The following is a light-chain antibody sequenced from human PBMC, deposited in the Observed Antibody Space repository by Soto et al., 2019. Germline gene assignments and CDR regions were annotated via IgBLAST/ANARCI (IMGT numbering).Light chain of an antibody. J-gene: IGLJ1*01. CDR3: QAYDSRLTTFV. CDR1: SSNIGAEYD. V-gene: IGLV1-40*01. CDR2: GDN. Sequence: QSVLTQPRSVYEAPGQRVAISCTGSSSNIGAEYDVHWYQQPPGTAPKRLIYGDNNRPSGVPDRFSGSKSGTSASLAITGLQPEDEADYYCQAYDSRLTTFVFGTGTKVTVL.